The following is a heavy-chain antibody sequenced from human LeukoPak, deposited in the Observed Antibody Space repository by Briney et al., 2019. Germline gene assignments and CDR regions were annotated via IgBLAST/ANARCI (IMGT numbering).Heavy chain of an antibody. V-gene: IGHV3-23*01. Sequence: GGSLRLSCAASGFTFSSYAMSWVRQAPGKGLEWVSAISGSGGSTYYADSVKGRFTISRDNSKNTLYLQMNSLRAEDTAVYYCAKAAAGGVALFPYFDYWGQGTLITVSS. D-gene: IGHD3-3*01. CDR1: GFTFSSYA. CDR2: ISGSGGST. CDR3: AKAAAGGVALFPYFDY. J-gene: IGHJ4*02.